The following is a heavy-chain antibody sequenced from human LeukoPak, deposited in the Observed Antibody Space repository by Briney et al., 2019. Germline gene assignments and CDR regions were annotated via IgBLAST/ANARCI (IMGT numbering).Heavy chain of an antibody. V-gene: IGHV4-59*08. Sequence: PSETLPLTCTISDVSISSYYWSWIRQPPGKGLEWIGYIFYTGDSNYNPSLKSRVTLSLDTSKNQFSLKQTSVTAADTAVYYCARHAFASPFDVWGQGTVVTVSS. CDR1: DVSISSYY. D-gene: IGHD2-21*01. CDR2: IFYTGDS. J-gene: IGHJ4*02. CDR3: ARHAFASPFDV.